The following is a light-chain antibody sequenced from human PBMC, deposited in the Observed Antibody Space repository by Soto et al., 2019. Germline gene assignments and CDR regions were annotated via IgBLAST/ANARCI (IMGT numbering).Light chain of an antibody. J-gene: IGKJ1*01. CDR3: QQYGTSLRT. V-gene: IGKV3-20*01. CDR2: GAS. Sequence: EVVLTQSPGTLTLSPGEGATLSCRASQSISSTYLAWYQQKPGQAPRLLIYGASSRAPGVPDTFSGGGSGTEFTLPLRGLEPEDFAVYYGQQYGTSLRTSGQGTRGEIK. CDR1: QSISSTY.